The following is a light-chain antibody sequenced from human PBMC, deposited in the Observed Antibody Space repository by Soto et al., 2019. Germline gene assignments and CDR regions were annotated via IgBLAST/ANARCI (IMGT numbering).Light chain of an antibody. J-gene: IGKJ1*01. CDR2: GAS. Sequence: EIVLTQSPGTLSLSPGDRATLSCRASQSVNSNYLAWYQRKPGQAPRLLIYGASNRATDIPYRFSASGSGTNFPLHLPRLGARDFGGYYCQQYDSTPPTFGQGTKVEVK. CDR1: QSVNSNY. V-gene: IGKV3-20*01. CDR3: QQYDSTPPT.